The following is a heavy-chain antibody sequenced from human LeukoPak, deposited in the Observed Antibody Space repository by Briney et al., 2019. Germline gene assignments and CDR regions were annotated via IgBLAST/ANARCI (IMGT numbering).Heavy chain of an antibody. D-gene: IGHD3-22*01. CDR1: GGSFSGYY. CDR3: ARGLGDSSGYYY. J-gene: IGHJ4*02. Sequence: PSETLSLTCAVYGGSFSGYYWSWIRQPAGKGLEWIGRIYTSGSTNYNPSLKSRVTMSVDTSKNQFSLKLSSVTAADTAVYYCARGLGDSSGYYYWGQGTLVTVSS. V-gene: IGHV4-59*10. CDR2: IYTSGST.